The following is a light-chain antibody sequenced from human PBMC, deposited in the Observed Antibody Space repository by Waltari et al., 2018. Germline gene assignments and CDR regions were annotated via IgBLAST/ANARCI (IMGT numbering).Light chain of an antibody. Sequence: QSALTQPPSVSGSPGQSVTISCTGTSSDVGGYNRVSWYQQPPGTAPKLMIYEVTYRPPGVPDRFSGSKSGNTASLTISGLQAEDEADYYCTSYTSSGTLLFGGGTKLTVV. CDR1: SSDVGGYNR. CDR2: EVT. CDR3: TSYTSSGTLL. V-gene: IGLV2-18*02. J-gene: IGLJ2*01.